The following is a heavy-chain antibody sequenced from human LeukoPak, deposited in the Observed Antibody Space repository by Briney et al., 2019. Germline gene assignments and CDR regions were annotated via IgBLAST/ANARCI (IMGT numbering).Heavy chain of an antibody. J-gene: IGHJ4*02. CDR3: ARLSVSGYYLY. V-gene: IGHV4-39*07. Sequence: SETLSLTCNVSGGSISSSSYYWGWIRQPPGKGLEWIWSINPSLKIRVTIAGDMSKNQFSLRLSSVPAADTAVYYCARLSVSGYYLYWGQGTLVTVSS. CDR2: I. D-gene: IGHD3-22*01. CDR1: GGSISSSSYY.